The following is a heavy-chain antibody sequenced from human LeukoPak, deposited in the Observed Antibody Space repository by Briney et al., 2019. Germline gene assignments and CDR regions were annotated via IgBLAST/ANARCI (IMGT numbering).Heavy chain of an antibody. Sequence: PGGSLRLSCAASGFTFSSYGMHWVRQAPGKGLEWVAVISYDGSNKYYADSVKGRFTISRDNSKNTLYLQMNSLRAEDTAVYYCAKEYTRLITYYYYYMDVWGKGTTVTVSS. CDR1: GFTFSSYG. J-gene: IGHJ6*03. CDR2: ISYDGSNK. V-gene: IGHV3-30*18. D-gene: IGHD3-10*01. CDR3: AKEYTRLITYYYYYMDV.